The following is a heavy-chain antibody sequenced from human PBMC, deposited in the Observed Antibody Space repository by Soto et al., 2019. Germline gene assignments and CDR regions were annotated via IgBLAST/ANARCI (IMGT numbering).Heavy chain of an antibody. J-gene: IGHJ4*02. CDR3: ARGKTYYDILTGYYNGRSHYFDY. V-gene: IGHV4-34*01. D-gene: IGHD3-9*01. CDR2: INHSGST. Sequence: SETLSLTCAVYGGSFSGYYWSWIRQPPGKGLEWIGEINHSGSTNYNPSLKSRVTISVDTSKNQFSLKLSSVTAADTAVYYCARGKTYYDILTGYYNGRSHYFDYWGQGTLVTVSS. CDR1: GGSFSGYY.